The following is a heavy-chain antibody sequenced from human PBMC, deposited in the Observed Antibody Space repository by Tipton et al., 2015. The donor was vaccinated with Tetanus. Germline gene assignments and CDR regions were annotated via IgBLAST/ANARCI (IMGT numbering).Heavy chain of an antibody. D-gene: IGHD1-26*01. V-gene: IGHV4-31*03. Sequence: TLSLTCTVSGASINAGGYLWTWVRRQPGKALEWIGQIYYTAHTTYHPSLDSRVTISVDTAKNQFSLRLTSVTPADAAVYFCARGLPREPFYLDYWGQGKPVTVSS. CDR3: ARGLPREPFYLDY. J-gene: IGHJ4*02. CDR2: IYYTAHT. CDR1: GASINAGGYL.